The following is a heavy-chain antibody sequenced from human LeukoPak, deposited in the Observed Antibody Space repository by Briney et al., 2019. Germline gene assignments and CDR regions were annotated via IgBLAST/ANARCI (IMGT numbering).Heavy chain of an antibody. V-gene: IGHV3-7*01. CDR3: ARGRVDYYDSSGYYYVDYFDY. Sequence: PGGSLRLSCAASGFTFSSYWMSWVRQAPGKGLEWVANIKQDGSEKYYVDSVKGRFTISRDNAKNSLYLQMNSLSAEDTAVYYCARGRVDYYDSSGYYYVDYFDYWGQGTLVTVSS. CDR1: GFTFSSYW. CDR2: IKQDGSEK. D-gene: IGHD3-22*01. J-gene: IGHJ4*02.